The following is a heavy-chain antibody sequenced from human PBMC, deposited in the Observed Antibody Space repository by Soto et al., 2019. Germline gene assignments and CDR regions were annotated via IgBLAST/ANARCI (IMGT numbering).Heavy chain of an antibody. CDR2: IYYSGST. Sequence: SETLSLTCTVSGGSISSGGYYWSWIRQHPGKGLEWIGYIYYSGSTYYNPSLKSRVTISVDTSKNQFSLKLSSVTAADTAVYYCARDSVDTAMDTTYNWFDPWGQGTLVTVSS. D-gene: IGHD5-18*01. V-gene: IGHV4-31*03. CDR1: GGSISSGGYY. J-gene: IGHJ5*02. CDR3: ARDSVDTAMDTTYNWFDP.